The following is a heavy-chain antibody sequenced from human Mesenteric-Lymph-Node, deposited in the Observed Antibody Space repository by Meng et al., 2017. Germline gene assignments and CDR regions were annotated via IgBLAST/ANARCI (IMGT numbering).Heavy chain of an antibody. J-gene: IGHJ4*02. CDR3: ARGELLWDY. D-gene: IGHD2-2*01. Sequence: QVQLSASVPGCVKHSQSPSLTGTVVGDSISSGEYFWSWIRQPPGKGLEWIVYMYYRGSTFYNPSLKSRVTISVDTSKNQFSLKLSSVTAADTAVYFCARGELLWDYWGQGTLVTVSS. V-gene: IGHV4-30-4*01. CDR2: MYYRGST. CDR1: GDSISSGEYF.